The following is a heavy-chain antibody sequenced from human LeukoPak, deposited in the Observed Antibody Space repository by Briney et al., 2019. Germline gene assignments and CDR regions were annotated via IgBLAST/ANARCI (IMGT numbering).Heavy chain of an antibody. V-gene: IGHV1-2*02. CDR2: INPNTGGT. CDR1: GYTFTHYY. J-gene: IGHJ5*02. D-gene: IGHD2-15*01. CDR3: ARGYCSGGSCYSEDWFDP. Sequence: ASVKVSCKASGYTFTHYYVHWVRQAPGQGLEWMGWINPNTGGTNYAQKFQGRVTMTRDTSISTAYMDPSRLRFDDTAVYYCARGYCSGGSCYSEDWFDPWGQGTLVTVSS.